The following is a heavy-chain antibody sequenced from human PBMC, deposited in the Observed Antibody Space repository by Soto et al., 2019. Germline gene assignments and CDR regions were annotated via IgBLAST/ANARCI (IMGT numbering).Heavy chain of an antibody. D-gene: IGHD2-15*01. J-gene: IGHJ6*02. CDR2: IIPIFGTA. V-gene: IGHV1-69*13. CDR3: ARNRRRYCSGGSCYYYYGMDV. CDR1: GGTFSSYA. Sequence: SVKVSCKASGGTFSSYAISWVRQAPGQGLEWMGGIIPIFGTANYAQKFQGRVTITADESTSTAYMELSSLRSEDTAVYYCARNRRRYCSGGSCYYYYGMDVWGQGTTVTAP.